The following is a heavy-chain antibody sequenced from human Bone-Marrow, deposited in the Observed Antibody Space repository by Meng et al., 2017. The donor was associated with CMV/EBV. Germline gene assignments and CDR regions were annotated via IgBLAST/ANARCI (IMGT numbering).Heavy chain of an antibody. J-gene: IGHJ6*02. D-gene: IGHD3-22*01. CDR3: VRDIVVTTVDGMDV. CDR2: ISSSSSYI. Sequence: GGSLRLSCAASGFTFDDYAMHWVRQAPGKGLEWVSSISSSSSYIYYADSVKGRFTISRDNAKNSLYLQMNSLRAEDTAVYYCVRDIVVTTVDGMDVWGQGTTVTVSS. V-gene: IGHV3-21*01. CDR1: GFTFDDYA.